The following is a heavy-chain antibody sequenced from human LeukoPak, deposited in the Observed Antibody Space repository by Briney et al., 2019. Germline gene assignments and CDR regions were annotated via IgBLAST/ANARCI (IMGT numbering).Heavy chain of an antibody. V-gene: IGHV3-7*01. J-gene: IGHJ4*02. D-gene: IGHD3-10*01. CDR2: IKPDVSEI. CDR3: ASDYGSGSYTIDY. CDR1: GFTFSNYW. Sequence: GGSLRLSCAASGFTFSNYWMSWVRQAPGKGLEWVANIKPDVSEIYYVDSVKGRFTISRDNAKNYLYLQMNSLRAEDTAVYYCASDYGSGSYTIDYWGQGTLVTVSS.